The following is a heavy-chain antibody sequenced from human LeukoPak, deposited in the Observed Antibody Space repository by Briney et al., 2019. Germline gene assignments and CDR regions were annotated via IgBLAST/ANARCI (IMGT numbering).Heavy chain of an antibody. Sequence: VASVKVSCKASGGTFSSYAISWVRQAPGQGLEWMGGIIPIFGTANYAQKFQGRVTITADKSTSTAYMELSSLRSDDTAVYYCARSRVANGDYIFEDVWGQGTLVTVSS. CDR2: IIPIFGTA. CDR3: ARSRVANGDYIFEDV. V-gene: IGHV1-69*06. J-gene: IGHJ4*02. CDR1: GGTFSSYA. D-gene: IGHD4-17*01.